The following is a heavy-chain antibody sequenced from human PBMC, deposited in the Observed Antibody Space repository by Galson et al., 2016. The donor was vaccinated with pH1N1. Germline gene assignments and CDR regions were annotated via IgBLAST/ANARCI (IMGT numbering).Heavy chain of an antibody. V-gene: IGHV5-51*01. CDR2: VNPGGSTI. CDR1: GYRFTSYW. Sequence: QSGAEVKKPGESLKISCKASGYRFTSYWIAWVRQEPGKGLEWVGVVNPGGSTIRYSPPFQGQVTISSDKSINSAYLQWSSLKASDTATYYCARQDDFGDHRGDALDIWGQGTRVIVSS. J-gene: IGHJ3*02. CDR3: ARQDDFGDHRGDALDI. D-gene: IGHD4-17*01.